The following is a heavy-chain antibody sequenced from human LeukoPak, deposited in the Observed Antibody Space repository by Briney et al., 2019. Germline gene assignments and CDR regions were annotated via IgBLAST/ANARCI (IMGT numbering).Heavy chain of an antibody. CDR1: GYTFTSYG. Sequence: ASVKVSCKASGYTFTSYGISWVRQAPGQGLEWMGWINPNSGGTNYAQKFQGRVTMTRDTSISTAYMELSRLRSDDTAVYYCARVIGDYYDSSGYYYVGPPDYWGQGTLVTVSS. V-gene: IGHV1-2*02. J-gene: IGHJ4*02. CDR2: INPNSGGT. D-gene: IGHD3-22*01. CDR3: ARVIGDYYDSSGYYYVGPPDY.